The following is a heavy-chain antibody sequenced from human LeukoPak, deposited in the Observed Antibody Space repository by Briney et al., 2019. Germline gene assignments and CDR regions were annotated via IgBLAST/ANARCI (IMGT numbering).Heavy chain of an antibody. J-gene: IGHJ4*02. CDR3: AVSPRSGYYGDY. V-gene: IGHV3-21*01. CDR1: GFTFSIYS. D-gene: IGHD3-22*01. Sequence: GGSLRLSCAASGFTFSIYSMNWVRQAPGKGLEWVSSISSSSSYIYYADSVKGRFTISRDNAKNSLYLQMNSLRAEDTAVYYCAVSPRSGYYGDYWGQGTLVTVSS. CDR2: ISSSSSYI.